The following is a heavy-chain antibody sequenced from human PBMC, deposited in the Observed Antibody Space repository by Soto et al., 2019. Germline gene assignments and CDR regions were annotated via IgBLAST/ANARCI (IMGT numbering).Heavy chain of an antibody. CDR3: ARDRYYGSGIYNYFDN. D-gene: IGHD3-10*01. CDR2: INAGNGKT. V-gene: IGHV1-3*01. CDR1: GYTFTSYT. J-gene: IGHJ4*02. Sequence: ASVKVSCKASGYTFTSYTMHWVRQAPGQRLEWMGWINAGNGKTEYSQKFQGRVTITRDTSASTAYMELNSLISEDTAVYYCARDRYYGSGIYNYFDNWGQGTLVTVSS.